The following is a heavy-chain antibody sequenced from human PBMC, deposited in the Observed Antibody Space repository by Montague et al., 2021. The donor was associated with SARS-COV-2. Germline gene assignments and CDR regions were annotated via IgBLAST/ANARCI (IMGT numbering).Heavy chain of an antibody. Sequence: SETLSLTCTVSGASARTYYWRWIRPSAGKKLEWMGRLYTSGSTYYNPSFKSRVSMSLDTPKNLFSLNLSSMTAADTAVYYCARDGADYSFAYYHGMDVWGQGIAVTVSS. D-gene: IGHD5-12*01. CDR3: ARDGADYSFAYYHGMDV. CDR1: GASARTYY. J-gene: IGHJ6*02. V-gene: IGHV4-4*07. CDR2: LYTSGST.